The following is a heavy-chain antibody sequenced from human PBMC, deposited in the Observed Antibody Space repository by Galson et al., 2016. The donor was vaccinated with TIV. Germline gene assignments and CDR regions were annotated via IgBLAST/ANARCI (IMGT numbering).Heavy chain of an antibody. CDR2: ILPGDSDT. CDR1: GYSFTSYW. D-gene: IGHD3-3*01. V-gene: IGHV5-51*01. CDR3: ARHGYDFWNGQDYFFYGMDV. Sequence: KVSCKASGYSFTSYWIGWVRQMPGKGLEWMGLILPGDSDTTYSPFFQGQVTISVDKSINTAYLQWSSLKASDSAIYYCARHGYDFWNGQDYFFYGMDVWGQGTTVIVSS. J-gene: IGHJ6*02.